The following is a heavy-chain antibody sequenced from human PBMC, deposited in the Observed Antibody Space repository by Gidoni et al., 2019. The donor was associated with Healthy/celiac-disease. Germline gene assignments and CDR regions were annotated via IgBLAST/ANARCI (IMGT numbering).Heavy chain of an antibody. V-gene: IGHV3-21*01. D-gene: IGHD3-22*01. J-gene: IGHJ4*02. Sequence: EVQLVESGGGLVKPGGSLSLSCAASGFTFSSYSMNWVRQAPGKGLEWVSSISSSSSYIYYADSVKGRFTISRDNAKNSLYLQMNSLRAEDTAVYYCARDRAEIVVGRGVVYWGQGTLVTVSS. CDR3: ARDRAEIVVGRGVVY. CDR1: GFTFSSYS. CDR2: ISSSSSYI.